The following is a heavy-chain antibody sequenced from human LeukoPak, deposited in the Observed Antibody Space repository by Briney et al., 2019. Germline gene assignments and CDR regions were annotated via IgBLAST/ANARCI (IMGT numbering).Heavy chain of an antibody. CDR1: GFIFSSYW. J-gene: IGHJ6*04. CDR2: IKEDGSEK. V-gene: IGHV3-7*03. D-gene: IGHD2-2*01. Sequence: GGSLRLSCVASGFIFSSYWMSWVRQAPGKGLEWVANIKEDGSEKYYVDSVKGRFTISRDNAKNSLYLQTNSLRAEDTAVYYCARRALRYCSSTSCPAQYYGVDVWGKGTTVTV. CDR3: ARRALRYCSSTSCPAQYYGVDV.